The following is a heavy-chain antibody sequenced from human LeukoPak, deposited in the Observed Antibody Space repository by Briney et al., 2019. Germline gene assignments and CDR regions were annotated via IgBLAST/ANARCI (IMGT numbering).Heavy chain of an antibody. J-gene: IGHJ4*02. D-gene: IGHD3-22*01. CDR3: ARAFTFYYDSGGYPVGYFEY. Sequence: PSETLSLTCTVSGGSISRHSWSWIRQPPGKGLECIGHVYDSGSTNYNPSLKSRVTISVDTSKNQFSLKLSSVTAADTAVYYCARAFTFYYDSGGYPVGYFEYWGLGALVTVSS. CDR1: GGSISRHS. V-gene: IGHV4-59*11. CDR2: VYDSGST.